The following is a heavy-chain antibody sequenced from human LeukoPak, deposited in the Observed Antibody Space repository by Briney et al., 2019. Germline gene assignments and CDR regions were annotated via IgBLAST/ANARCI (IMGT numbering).Heavy chain of an antibody. CDR1: GFSFSSYN. J-gene: IGHJ6*03. CDR2: ITSSSTYT. D-gene: IGHD1-26*01. CDR3: ARGPYSGTYGDTYYYYMDV. Sequence: GGSLRLSCAASGFSFSSYNMNWVRQTPGKGLEWVSSITSSSTYTFYADSVKGRFTISRDNARNSLYLQMNSLRAEDTAVYYCARGPYSGTYGDTYYYYMDVWGKGTTVTISS. V-gene: IGHV3-21*01.